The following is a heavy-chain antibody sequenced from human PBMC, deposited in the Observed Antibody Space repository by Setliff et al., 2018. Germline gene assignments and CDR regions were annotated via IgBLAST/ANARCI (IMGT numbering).Heavy chain of an antibody. Sequence: SETLSLTCTVSGGSISSGGYYWSWIRQHPGKGLEWIGYIYYSGSTYYNPSLKSRITISVDTSKNQFSLKLSSVTAADTAVYYCARVDNFWSGYYGYYYYYMDVWGKGTTVTV. CDR1: GGSISSGGYY. V-gene: IGHV4-31*03. J-gene: IGHJ6*03. D-gene: IGHD3-3*01. CDR3: ARVDNFWSGYYGYYYYYMDV. CDR2: IYYSGST.